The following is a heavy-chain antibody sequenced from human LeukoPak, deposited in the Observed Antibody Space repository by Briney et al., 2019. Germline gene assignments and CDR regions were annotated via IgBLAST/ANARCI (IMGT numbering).Heavy chain of an antibody. J-gene: IGHJ4*02. D-gene: IGHD1-7*01. CDR1: GLTFSSYS. CDR3: ARVRTFYNWNYVPDFDY. Sequence: GGSLRLSCAASGLTFSSYSMNWVRQAPGKGLEWVSSISSSSTYIYYADSVKGRFTISRDNAKNSLYLQMSGLRAEDTAVYYCARVRTFYNWNYVPDFDYWGQGTLVTVSS. CDR2: ISSSSTYI. V-gene: IGHV3-21*01.